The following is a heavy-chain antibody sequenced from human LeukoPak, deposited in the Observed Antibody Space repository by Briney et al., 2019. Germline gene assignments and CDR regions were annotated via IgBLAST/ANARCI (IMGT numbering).Heavy chain of an antibody. CDR1: GFTVNNNY. CDR2: IYSGGTT. D-gene: IGHD6-6*01. V-gene: IGHV3-53*05. Sequence: PGGSLRLSCAASGFTVNNNYMSWVRQAPGKGLEWVSIIYSGGTTYYADSVKGRFTISRDNSKNTLYLQMNSLRAEDTAVYYCARDLSSLADYWGQGTLVTVSS. CDR3: ARDLSSLADY. J-gene: IGHJ4*02.